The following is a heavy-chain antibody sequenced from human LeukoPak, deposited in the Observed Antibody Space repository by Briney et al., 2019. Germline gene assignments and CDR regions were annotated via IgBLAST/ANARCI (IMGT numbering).Heavy chain of an antibody. J-gene: IGHJ4*02. CDR3: ARDIRYCSGGSCYVL. D-gene: IGHD2-15*01. V-gene: IGHV4-39*07. CDR2: IYYSGST. Sequence: SETLSLTCTVSGGSISSSSYYWGWIRQPPGKGLEWIGSIYYSGSTYYNPSLKSRVTISVDTSKNQFSLKLSSVTAADTAVYYCARDIRYCSGGSCYVLWGQGTLVTVSS. CDR1: GGSISSSSYY.